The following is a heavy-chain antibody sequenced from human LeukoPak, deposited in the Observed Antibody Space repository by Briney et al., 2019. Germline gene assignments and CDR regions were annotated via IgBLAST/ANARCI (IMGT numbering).Heavy chain of an antibody. Sequence: PGGSLRLSCAASGFTFSSYSMNWVRHAPGKGLEWVSYISSTSSSIYYADAVKGRFTISRDNFKSTLYLQMNSLRAEDTAVYYCARDPDSSGYYVFDYWGQGTLVTVSS. D-gene: IGHD3-22*01. CDR3: ARDPDSSGYYVFDY. CDR1: GFTFSSYS. V-gene: IGHV3-48*01. CDR2: ISSTSSSI. J-gene: IGHJ4*02.